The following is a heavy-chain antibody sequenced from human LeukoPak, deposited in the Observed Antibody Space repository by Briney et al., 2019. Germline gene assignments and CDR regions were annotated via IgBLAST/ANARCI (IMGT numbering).Heavy chain of an antibody. CDR3: ARTTRPISSGWNFDI. CDR1: GFTFSHHY. CDR2: ASDKANSYTT. D-gene: IGHD6-19*01. Sequence: AGSLRLSCAASGFTFSHHYMDWVRQAPGKGLEWVGRASDKANSYTTEYAASVKSRFTISRDDAKDSLYLQMNSLKTEDTAVYYCARTTRPISSGWNFDIWGQGTMVTVSS. V-gene: IGHV3-72*01. J-gene: IGHJ3*02.